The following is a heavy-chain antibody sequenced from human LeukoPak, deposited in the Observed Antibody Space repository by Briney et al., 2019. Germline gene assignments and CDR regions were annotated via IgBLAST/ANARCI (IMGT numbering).Heavy chain of an antibody. CDR1: GYTFTDYY. CDR2: VDPEDGET. J-gene: IGHJ4*02. CDR3: TTVSMTTALRYFDY. D-gene: IGHD4-11*01. V-gene: IGHV1-69-2*01. Sequence: GASVKVSCKASGYTFTDYYMHWVQQAPGKGLEWMGRVDPEDGETTYAEKFQGRVTITADTSTDTAYMELSSLRSEDTAVYYCTTVSMTTALRYFDYWGQGTLVTVSS.